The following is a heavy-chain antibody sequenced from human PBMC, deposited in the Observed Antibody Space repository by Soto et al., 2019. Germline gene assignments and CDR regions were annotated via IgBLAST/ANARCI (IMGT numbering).Heavy chain of an antibody. CDR2: IIPIFGTA. CDR1: GGTFSSYA. D-gene: IGHD6-6*01. CDR3: ARVSGPARRIGGGGGMDV. Sequence: GASVKVSCKASGGTFSSYAISWVRQAPGQGLEWMGGIIPIFGTANYAQKFQGRVTFTADKSTSTAYMELSSLRSEDTAVYYCARVSGPARRIGGGGGMDVWGQGTTVTVSS. J-gene: IGHJ6*02. V-gene: IGHV1-69*06.